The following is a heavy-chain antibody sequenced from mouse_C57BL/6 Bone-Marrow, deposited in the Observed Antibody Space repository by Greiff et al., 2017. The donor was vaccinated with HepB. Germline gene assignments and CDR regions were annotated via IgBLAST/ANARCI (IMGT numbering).Heavy chain of an antibody. CDR3: ARGGDYGGAY. Sequence: VQLQQSGAELVMPGASVKLSCKASGYTFTSYWMHWVKQRPGQGLEWIGEIDPSDSYTNYNQKFKGKSTLTVDKSSSTAYMQLSSLTSEDSAVYYCARGGDYGGAYWGQGTLVTVSA. CDR2: IDPSDSYT. D-gene: IGHD1-1*01. V-gene: IGHV1-69*01. J-gene: IGHJ3*01. CDR1: GYTFTSYW.